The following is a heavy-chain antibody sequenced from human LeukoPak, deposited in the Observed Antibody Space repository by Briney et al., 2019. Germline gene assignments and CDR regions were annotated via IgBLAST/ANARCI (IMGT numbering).Heavy chain of an antibody. J-gene: IGHJ4*02. Sequence: ASVKVSCKASGYTFTSYGISWVRQAPGQGLEWVGWISAYNGNTNYAQKLQGRVTMTTDTSTSTAYMELRSLRSDDTAVYYCARRRLRLGELSSDFDYWGQGTLVTVSS. V-gene: IGHV1-18*01. CDR1: GYTFTSYG. CDR3: ARRRLRLGELSSDFDY. CDR2: ISAYNGNT. D-gene: IGHD3-16*02.